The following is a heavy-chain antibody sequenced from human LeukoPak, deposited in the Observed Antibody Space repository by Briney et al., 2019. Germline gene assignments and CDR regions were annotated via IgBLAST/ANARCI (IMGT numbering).Heavy chain of an antibody. CDR3: ARYQPLLYWGIDY. CDR2: ISSSSSYI. V-gene: IGHV3-21*01. D-gene: IGHD2-2*01. CDR1: GFTFSSYS. J-gene: IGHJ4*02. Sequence: GVSLRLSCAASGFTFSSYSMNWVRQAPGKGLEWVSSISSSSSYIYYADSVKGRFTISRDNAKNSLYLQMNSLRAEDTAVYYCARYQPLLYWGIDYWGQGTLVTVSS.